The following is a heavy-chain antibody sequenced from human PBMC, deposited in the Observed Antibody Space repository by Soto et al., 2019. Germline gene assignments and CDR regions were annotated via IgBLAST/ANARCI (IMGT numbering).Heavy chain of an antibody. Sequence: SETLSLTCAVSGGSISSGGYSWSWIRQPPGKGLEWIGYIYHSGSTYYNPSLKSRVTISVDRSKNQFSLKLSSVTAADTAVYYCAAAPRYWGQGTQVPVAS. CDR3: AAAPRY. D-gene: IGHD2-15*01. CDR2: IYHSGST. V-gene: IGHV4-30-2*02. J-gene: IGHJ4*02. CDR1: GGSISSGGYS.